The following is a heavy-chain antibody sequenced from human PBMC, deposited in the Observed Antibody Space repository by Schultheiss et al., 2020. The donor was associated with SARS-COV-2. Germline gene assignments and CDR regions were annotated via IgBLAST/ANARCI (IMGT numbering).Heavy chain of an antibody. CDR1: GYTFTGYY. D-gene: IGHD1-26*01. CDR2: INPNSGGT. CDR3: ARFPGRELLAVDY. Sequence: ASVKVSCKASGYTFTGYYMHWVRQAPGQGLEWMGWINPNSGGTNYAQKFQGRVTMTRDTSISTAYMELSRVRSDDTAVYYCARFPGRELLAVDYWGQGTLVTVSS. J-gene: IGHJ4*02. V-gene: IGHV1-2*02.